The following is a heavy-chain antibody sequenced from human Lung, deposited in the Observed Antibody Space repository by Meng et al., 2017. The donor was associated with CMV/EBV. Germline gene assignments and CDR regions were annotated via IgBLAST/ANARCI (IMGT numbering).Heavy chain of an antibody. V-gene: IGHV3-30*02. Sequence: GGSLRLXCVASGFSFSTYAMHWVRQAPGKGLEWVAFIRFDGSNRDYAGSVKGRFTISRDNSKNTLYVQMNNLRPEDTAVYYCAKDGGGTLRRAIITKYYFDDXGQGXPVTVSS. D-gene: IGHD3-10*01. J-gene: IGHJ4*02. CDR3: AKDGGGTLRRAIITKYYFDD. CDR1: GFSFSTYA. CDR2: IRFDGSNR.